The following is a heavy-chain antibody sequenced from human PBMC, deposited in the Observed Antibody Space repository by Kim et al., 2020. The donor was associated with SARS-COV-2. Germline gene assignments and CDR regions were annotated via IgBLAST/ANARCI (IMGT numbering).Heavy chain of an antibody. CDR2: INHSGST. Sequence: SETLSLTCAVYGGSFSGYYWSWIRQPPGKGLEWIGEINHSGSTNYNPSLKSRVTISVDTSKNQFSLKLSSVTAADTAVYYCARGTRQWLSRHYYYSMDVWGKGTTVTVSS. J-gene: IGHJ6*03. V-gene: IGHV4-34*01. CDR1: GGSFSGYY. CDR3: ARGTRQWLSRHYYYSMDV. D-gene: IGHD6-19*01.